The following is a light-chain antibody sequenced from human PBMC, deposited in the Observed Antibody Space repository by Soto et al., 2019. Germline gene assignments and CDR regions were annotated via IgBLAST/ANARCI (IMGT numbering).Light chain of an antibody. CDR3: SSYTSSSTLGV. V-gene: IGLV2-14*01. CDR2: DVS. CDR1: SSNVGGYNY. J-gene: IGLJ1*01. Sequence: LTQPASVSGSPGQSITISCTGTSSNVGGYNYVSWYQQHPGKAPKLMIYDVSNRPSGVSNRFSGSKSGNTASLTISGLQAEDEADYYCSSYTSSSTLGVFGTGTKVTVL.